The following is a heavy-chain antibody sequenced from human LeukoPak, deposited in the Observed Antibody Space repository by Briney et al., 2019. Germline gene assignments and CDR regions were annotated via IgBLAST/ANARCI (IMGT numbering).Heavy chain of an antibody. V-gene: IGHV3-21*01. Sequence: PGGSLRLSCAASGFTFSNAWMSWVRQAPGKGLEWVSSISSSSSYIYYADSVKGRFTISRDNAKNSLYLQMNSLRAEDTAVYYCARDGGYSYGYLWGQGTLVTVSS. J-gene: IGHJ4*02. CDR2: ISSSSSYI. CDR3: ARDGGYSYGYL. D-gene: IGHD5-18*01. CDR1: GFTFSNAW.